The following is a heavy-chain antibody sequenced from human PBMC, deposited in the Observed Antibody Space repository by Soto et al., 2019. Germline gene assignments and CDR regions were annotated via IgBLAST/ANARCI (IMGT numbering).Heavy chain of an antibody. D-gene: IGHD3-22*01. CDR1: GFSLITSGVG. V-gene: IGHV2-5*02. J-gene: IGHJ6*02. CDR2: IYLDDDK. CDR3: ARNFNGSSDYSPWDYAMDV. Sequence: QITLKESGPTPMKPTQTLTLTFTLSGFSLITSGVGVGWIRQTPEKALEWLALIYLDDDKRYSPSLKSRLTITKDTSTIQVGLTTTTTDPVDTATYYCARNFNGSSDYSPWDYAMDVWGQGTAVSVPS.